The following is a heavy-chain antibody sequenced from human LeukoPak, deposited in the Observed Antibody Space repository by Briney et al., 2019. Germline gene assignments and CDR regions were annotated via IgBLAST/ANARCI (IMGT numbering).Heavy chain of an antibody. V-gene: IGHV3-21*01. CDR1: GFTFSTYE. D-gene: IGHD5-12*01. CDR3: ARDPYEGGRIDY. J-gene: IGHJ4*02. CDR2: ISSSSSYI. Sequence: GGSLRLSCSASGFTFSTYEMNWVRQAPGKGLEWVSSISSSSSYIYYADSVKGRFTISRDNAKNSLYLQMNSLRAEDTAVYYCARDPYEGGRIDYWGQGTLVTVSS.